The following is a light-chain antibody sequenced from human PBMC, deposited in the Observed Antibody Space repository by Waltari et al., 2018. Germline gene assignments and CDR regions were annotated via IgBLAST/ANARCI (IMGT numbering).Light chain of an antibody. CDR1: QSISSY. J-gene: IGKJ1*01. V-gene: IGKV1-39*01. Sequence: DIQMTQSPSSLSASVGDRVTIICRASQSISSYLNWYQQKPGKAPKVLIYGASSLQSGVPSSFSGSGSGTDFTLTISCLQPEDFATYYCQQSYSTPRTFGQVTKVEIK. CDR3: QQSYSTPRT. CDR2: GAS.